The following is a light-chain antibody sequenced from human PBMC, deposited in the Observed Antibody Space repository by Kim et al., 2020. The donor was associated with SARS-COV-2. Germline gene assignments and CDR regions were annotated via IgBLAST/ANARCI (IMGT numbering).Light chain of an antibody. V-gene: IGLV1-44*01. CDR1: HSNIGSNV. CDR2: SND. Sequence: GQRVTICCPGSHSNIGSNVVNWYRQLPGTAPKLLMYSNDYRPSGVPDRFSGSKSGTSASLAISGLQSEDEADYYCAAWDDSLKGSVFGGGTQLTVL. CDR3: AAWDDSLKGSV. J-gene: IGLJ3*02.